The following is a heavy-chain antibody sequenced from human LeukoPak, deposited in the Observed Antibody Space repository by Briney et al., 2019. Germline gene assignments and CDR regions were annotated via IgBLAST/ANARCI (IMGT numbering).Heavy chain of an antibody. J-gene: IGHJ4*02. D-gene: IGHD1-26*01. CDR2: ISSSSSYI. Sequence: GGSLRLSCAASGFTFSSYSMNWVRQAPGKGLEWVSSISSSSSYIYYADSVKGRFTISRDNAKNSLYLQMNSLRAEDTAVYYCARASVGAGDFDYWGQGTLVTVSS. CDR3: ARASVGAGDFDY. CDR1: GFTFSSYS. V-gene: IGHV3-21*01.